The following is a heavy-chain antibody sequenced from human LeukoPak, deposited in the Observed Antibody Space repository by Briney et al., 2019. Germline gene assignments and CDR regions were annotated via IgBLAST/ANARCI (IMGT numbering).Heavy chain of an antibody. CDR1: GGSISSYY. Sequence: SETLSLTCTVSGGSISSYYWSWIRQPPGKGLEWIGYIYYSGSTNYNPSLKSRVTISVDTSKNQFSLKLSSVTAADTAVYYCATCVTTVVTPGAFDIWGQGTMVTVSS. J-gene: IGHJ3*02. D-gene: IGHD4-23*01. CDR2: IYYSGST. CDR3: ATCVTTVVTPGAFDI. V-gene: IGHV4-59*08.